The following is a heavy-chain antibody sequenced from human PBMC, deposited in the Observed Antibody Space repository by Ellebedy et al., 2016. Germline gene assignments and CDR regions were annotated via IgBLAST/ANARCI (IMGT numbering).Heavy chain of an antibody. CDR2: IRSNPAGGTT. CDR3: NTVYNSVSF. V-gene: IGHV3-15*01. D-gene: IGHD3-16*01. Sequence: GESLKISXAASGFTFTNAWMDWFRQAPGKGLEWVGRIRSNPAGGTTDNAAPVKGRFSISRDDSENTLYLQMNSLKTEDTGVYYCNTVYNSVSFWGRGTLVTVSS. J-gene: IGHJ4*02. CDR1: GFTFTNAW.